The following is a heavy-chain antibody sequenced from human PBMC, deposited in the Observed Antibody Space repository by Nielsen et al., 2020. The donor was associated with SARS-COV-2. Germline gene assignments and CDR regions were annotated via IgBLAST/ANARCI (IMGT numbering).Heavy chain of an antibody. CDR3: ARDRRDIAVAGTRWEYYYFGMDV. D-gene: IGHD6-19*01. J-gene: IGHJ6*02. Sequence: GGSLRLSCAASGFTVSSNYMSWVRQAPGKGLEWVSVIYSGGSTYYADSVKGRFTISRHNSKNTLYLQMNSLRAEDTAVYYCARDRRDIAVAGTRWEYYYFGMDVWGQGTTVTVS. CDR1: GFTVSSNY. CDR2: IYSGGST. V-gene: IGHV3-53*04.